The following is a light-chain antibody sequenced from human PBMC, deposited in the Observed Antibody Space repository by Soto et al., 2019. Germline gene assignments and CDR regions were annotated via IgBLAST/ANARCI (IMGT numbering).Light chain of an antibody. Sequence: DVQMTQSPSSLSAFVGDRATITCRASQGIAPYLAWFQQKPGKDPKLLIYATSTLQSGVPSRFSGSGSGTDFTLTINSLQPEDVGTYYCQKYNSAPLTFGGGTKVEIK. J-gene: IGKJ4*01. CDR1: QGIAPY. CDR2: ATS. V-gene: IGKV1-27*01. CDR3: QKYNSAPLT.